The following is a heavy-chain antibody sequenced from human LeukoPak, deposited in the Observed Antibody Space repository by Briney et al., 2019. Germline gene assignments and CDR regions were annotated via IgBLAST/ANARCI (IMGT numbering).Heavy chain of an antibody. V-gene: IGHV4-34*01. CDR2: INHSGST. CDR1: GGSFSGYY. D-gene: IGHD3-10*01. CDR3: AKSNGYGLVDI. J-gene: IGHJ3*02. Sequence: AETLSLTCAVYGGSFSGYYWSWIRQPPGKGLEWIGEINHSGSTNYNPSLKSRVTISVDTSKDQFSLKLSSVTAADTAVYYCAKSNGYGLVDIWGQGTMVIVS.